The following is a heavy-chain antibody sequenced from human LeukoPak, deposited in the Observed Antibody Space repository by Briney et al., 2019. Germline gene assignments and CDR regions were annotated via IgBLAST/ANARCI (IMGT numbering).Heavy chain of an antibody. D-gene: IGHD5-18*01. CDR2: IYYSGST. J-gene: IGHJ4*02. CDR1: SGSVSSGSYY. Sequence: SETLSLTCTVSSGSVSSGSYYWSWIRQHPGKGLEWIGYIYYSGSTYYNPSLKSRVTISVDTSKNQFSLKLSSVTAADTAVYYCASGRGYSYGRFDYWGQGTLVTVSS. V-gene: IGHV4-31*03. CDR3: ASGRGYSYGRFDY.